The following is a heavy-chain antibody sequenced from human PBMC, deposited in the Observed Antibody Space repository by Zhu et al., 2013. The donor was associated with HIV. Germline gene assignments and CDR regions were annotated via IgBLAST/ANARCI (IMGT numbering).Heavy chain of an antibody. D-gene: IGHD5-12*01. CDR1: GYTFTSYY. CDR3: ARAGAERWLQSAYYFDY. CDR2: INPNSGGT. J-gene: IGHJ4*02. Sequence: QVLLVQSGAEVKKPGASVKVSCKASGYTFTSYYMHWVRQAPGQGLEWMGWINPNSGGTNYAQKFQGRVTMTRDTSISTAYMELSRLRSDDTAVYYCARAGAERWLQSAYYFDYWGQGNLVTVSS. V-gene: IGHV1-2*02.